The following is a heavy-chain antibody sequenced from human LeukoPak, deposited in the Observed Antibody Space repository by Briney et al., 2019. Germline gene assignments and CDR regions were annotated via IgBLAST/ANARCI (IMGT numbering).Heavy chain of an antibody. V-gene: IGHV4-4*07. CDR2: IYTSGST. Sequence: SETLSLTCTVSGGSISSYYWNWIRQPAGKGLEWIGRIYTSGSTNYNPSLKSRVTISVDTSKNQFSLKLSSVTAADTAVYYCASYDFWSGYSTGGALDYWGQGTLVTVSS. CDR3: ASYDFWSGYSTGGALDY. J-gene: IGHJ4*02. D-gene: IGHD3-3*01. CDR1: GGSISSYY.